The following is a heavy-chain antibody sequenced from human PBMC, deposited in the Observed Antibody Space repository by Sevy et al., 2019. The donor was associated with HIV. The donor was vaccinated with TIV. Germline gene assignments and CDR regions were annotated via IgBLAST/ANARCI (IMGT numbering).Heavy chain of an antibody. V-gene: IGHV3-11*01. J-gene: IGHJ3*02. Sequence: GGSLRLSCAASGFTFSDYYMSWIRQAPGKGLEWVSYISSSGNTIYYADSVKGRFTISRDNAKNSLYLQMNSLRAEETAVYYCARGGGTYYYDSSGYYSRAFDIWGQGTMVIVSS. CDR2: ISSSGNTI. CDR1: GFTFSDYY. D-gene: IGHD3-22*01. CDR3: ARGGGTYYYDSSGYYSRAFDI.